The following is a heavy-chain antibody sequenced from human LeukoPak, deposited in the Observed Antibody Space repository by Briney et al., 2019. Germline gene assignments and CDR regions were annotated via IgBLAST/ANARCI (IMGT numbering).Heavy chain of an antibody. V-gene: IGHV3-30-3*01. Sequence: PGGSLRLSCAASGFTFSSYAMHWVRQAPGKGLEWVAVISYDGSNKYYADSVKGRYTISRDNSKNTLYLQMNSLRAEDTAVYYCARGVPAALWGQGTLVTVSS. CDR3: ARGVPAAL. CDR2: ISYDGSNK. CDR1: GFTFSSYA. D-gene: IGHD2-2*01. J-gene: IGHJ4*02.